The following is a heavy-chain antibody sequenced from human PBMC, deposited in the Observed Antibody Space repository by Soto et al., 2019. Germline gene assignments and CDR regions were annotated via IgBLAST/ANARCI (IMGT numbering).Heavy chain of an antibody. CDR2: IIPIFGTA. CDR3: ARAGPAAMPIPLYFDY. Sequence: QVQLVQSGAEVKKPGSSVKVSCKASGGTFSSYAISWVRQAPGQGLEWMGGIIPIFGTANYAQKFQGRVTITADESTSTAYMELGSLRSEDTAVYYCARAGPAAMPIPLYFDYWGQGTMVTVSS. J-gene: IGHJ4*02. D-gene: IGHD2-2*01. CDR1: GGTFSSYA. V-gene: IGHV1-69*01.